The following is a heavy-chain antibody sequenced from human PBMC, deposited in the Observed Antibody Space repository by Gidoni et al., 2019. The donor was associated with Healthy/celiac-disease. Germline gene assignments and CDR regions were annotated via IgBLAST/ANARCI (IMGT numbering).Heavy chain of an antibody. Sequence: EVQLVESGGGLVQPGRSLRLSCTASGFTFGDYAMSWFRQAPGKGLEWVGFIRSKAYGGTTEYAASVKGRFTISRDDSKSIAYLQMNSLKTEDTAVYYCTRAPVDRGIDWPIKGDDYWGQGTLVTVSS. D-gene: IGHD3-9*01. J-gene: IGHJ4*02. V-gene: IGHV3-49*03. CDR1: GFTFGDYA. CDR3: TRAPVDRGIDWPIKGDDY. CDR2: IRSKAYGGTT.